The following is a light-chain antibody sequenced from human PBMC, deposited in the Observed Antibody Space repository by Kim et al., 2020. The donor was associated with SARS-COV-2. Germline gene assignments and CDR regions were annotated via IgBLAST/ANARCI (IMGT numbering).Light chain of an antibody. V-gene: IGKV3-20*01. CDR3: QEYGSSRGFT. CDR1: QSVGSNY. J-gene: IGKJ3*01. Sequence: ESVLTQSPGTLSLSPGERATLSCRASQSVGSNYLAWYQQKPGQAPRLLIYGASSRATGIPDRFSGSGSGTDFTLTISRLEPEDFAVYYCQEYGSSRGFTFGPGTKVGIK. CDR2: GAS.